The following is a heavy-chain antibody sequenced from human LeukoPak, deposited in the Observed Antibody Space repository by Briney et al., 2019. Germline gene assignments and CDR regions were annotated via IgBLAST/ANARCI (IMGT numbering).Heavy chain of an antibody. D-gene: IGHD4-17*01. CDR2: IYTSGST. CDR1: GGSISSGSYY. Sequence: SETLSLTCTVSGGSISSGSYYWSWIRQPAGKGLEWIRRIYTSGSTNYNPSLKSRVTISVDTSKNQFSLKLSSVTAADTAVYYCAREGWDYGDYPNWFDPWGQGTLVTVSS. V-gene: IGHV4-61*02. J-gene: IGHJ5*02. CDR3: AREGWDYGDYPNWFDP.